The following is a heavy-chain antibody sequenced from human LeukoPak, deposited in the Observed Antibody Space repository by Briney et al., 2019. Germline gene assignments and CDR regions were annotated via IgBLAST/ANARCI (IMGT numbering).Heavy chain of an antibody. CDR1: GFTFSSYG. CDR2: IRYDGSNK. CDR3: AKDRLGYCSGGSCYCFDY. V-gene: IGHV3-30*02. J-gene: IGHJ4*02. D-gene: IGHD2-15*01. Sequence: PGGSLRLSCAASGFTFSSYGMHWVRQAPGKGLEWVAFIRYDGSNKYYADSVKGRFTISRDNSKNTLYLQMNSLRAEDTAVYYCAKDRLGYCSGGSCYCFDYWGQGTLVTVSS.